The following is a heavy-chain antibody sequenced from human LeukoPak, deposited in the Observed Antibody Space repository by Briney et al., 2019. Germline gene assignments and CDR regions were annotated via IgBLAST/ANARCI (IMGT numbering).Heavy chain of an antibody. J-gene: IGHJ6*03. CDR2: ISAYNGNT. V-gene: IGHV1-18*01. CDR3: ARAAWSGGGYYYMDV. CDR1: GYTFTSYG. D-gene: IGHD3-3*01. Sequence: ASVKVSCKASGYTFTSYGISWVRQAPGQGLEWMGWISAYNGNTNYAQKLQGRVTMTTGTSTSTAYMELRSLRSDDTAVYYCARAAWSGGGYYYMDVWGKGTTVTVSS.